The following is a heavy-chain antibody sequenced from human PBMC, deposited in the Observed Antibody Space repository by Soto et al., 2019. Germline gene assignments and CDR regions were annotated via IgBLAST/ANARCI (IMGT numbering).Heavy chain of an antibody. CDR2: IDPSDSYT. J-gene: IGHJ3*01. CDR1: GYSFTSSW. Sequence: PGESLKISCKGSGYSFTSSWITWVRQMPGKGLEWLGRIDPSDSYTNFGPSFQGHVSISTDKSISTAYLQWSSLRASDTAMYYCARREMVNGAFEFWGQGTMGTV. D-gene: IGHD5-18*01. CDR3: ARREMVNGAFEF. V-gene: IGHV5-10-1*01.